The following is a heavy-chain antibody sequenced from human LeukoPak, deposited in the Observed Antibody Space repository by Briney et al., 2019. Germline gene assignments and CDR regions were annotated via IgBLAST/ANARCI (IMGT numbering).Heavy chain of an antibody. V-gene: IGHV3-23*01. CDR3: AGGSYSRGFNFDY. CDR1: GFTFSSYA. J-gene: IGHJ4*02. CDR2: ISGSGGST. Sequence: PGGSLRLSCAASGFTFSSYAMSWVRQAPGKGLEWVSAISGSGGSTYYADSVKGRFTISRDNSKNTLYLQMNSLRAEDTAVYYCAGGSYSRGFNFDYWGQGTLVTVSS. D-gene: IGHD1-26*01.